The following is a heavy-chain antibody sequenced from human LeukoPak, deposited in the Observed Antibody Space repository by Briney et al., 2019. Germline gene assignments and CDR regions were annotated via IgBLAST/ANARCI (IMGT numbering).Heavy chain of an antibody. CDR2: IDQSGST. J-gene: IGHJ4*02. D-gene: IGHD3-10*01. V-gene: IGHV4-34*01. CDR3: AINDGSGSYYKSDY. CDR1: GGSFSGYY. Sequence: SETLSLTCAFYGGSFSGYYWSWVRQPPGKGPEWIGEIDQSGSTNYNPSLKSRVTITIDTSKNQFSLKLNSVTAADTAVYYCAINDGSGSYYKSDYWGQGTLVTASS.